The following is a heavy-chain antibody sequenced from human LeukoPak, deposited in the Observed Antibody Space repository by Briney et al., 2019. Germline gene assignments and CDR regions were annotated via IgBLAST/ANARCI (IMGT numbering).Heavy chain of an antibody. CDR2: INSDGSST. Sequence: GGPLRLSCAASGFTFSSYWMHWVRQAPGKGLVWVSRINSDGSSTSYADSVKGRFTISRDNAKNTLYLQMNSLRAEDTAVYYCAAAFSFHYYDSSGYNTPFDYWGQGTLVTVSS. D-gene: IGHD3-22*01. V-gene: IGHV3-74*01. CDR1: GFTFSSYW. CDR3: AAAFSFHYYDSSGYNTPFDY. J-gene: IGHJ4*02.